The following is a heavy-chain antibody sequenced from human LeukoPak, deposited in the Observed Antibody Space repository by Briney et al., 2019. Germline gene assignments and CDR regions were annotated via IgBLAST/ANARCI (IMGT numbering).Heavy chain of an antibody. J-gene: IGHJ6*02. Sequence: GGSLRLSCAASGFTFSSYAMHWVRQAPGKGLEWVAVISYDGSNKYYADSVKGRFTISRDNSKNTLYLQMNSLRAGDTAVYYCARVGYCGGDCYPPYYYYGMDVWGQGTTVTVSS. CDR2: ISYDGSNK. V-gene: IGHV3-30-3*01. CDR3: ARVGYCGGDCYPPYYYYGMDV. D-gene: IGHD2-21*02. CDR1: GFTFSSYA.